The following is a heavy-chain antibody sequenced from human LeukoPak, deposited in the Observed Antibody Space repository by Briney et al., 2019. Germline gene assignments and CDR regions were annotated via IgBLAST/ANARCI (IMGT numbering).Heavy chain of an antibody. CDR3: ARDVYDSSGYYVY. CDR1: GFTFSSYS. J-gene: IGHJ4*02. CDR2: ISSSSSYI. D-gene: IGHD3-22*01. V-gene: IGHV3-21*01. Sequence: PGGSLRLSCAASGFTFSSYSMNWVRQAPGKGLEWVSSISSSSSYIYYADSVKGRFTISRDNAKNSLYLQMNSLRAEDTAVYYCARDVYDSSGYYVYWGQGTLVTVSS.